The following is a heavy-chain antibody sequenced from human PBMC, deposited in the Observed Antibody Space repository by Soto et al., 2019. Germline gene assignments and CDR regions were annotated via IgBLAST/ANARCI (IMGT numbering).Heavy chain of an antibody. CDR1: GYSISSGYY. V-gene: IGHV4-38-2*02. J-gene: IGHJ6*02. Sequence: PSETLSLTCAVSGYSISSGYYWGWIRQPPGKGLEWIGSIYHSGSTYYNPSLKSRVTISVDTSKNQFSLKLSSVTAADTAVYYCARDSVLQDIAVVPAALFPYGIDVWGQGTTVTVSS. CDR3: ARDSVLQDIAVVPAALFPYGIDV. D-gene: IGHD2-2*01. CDR2: IYHSGST.